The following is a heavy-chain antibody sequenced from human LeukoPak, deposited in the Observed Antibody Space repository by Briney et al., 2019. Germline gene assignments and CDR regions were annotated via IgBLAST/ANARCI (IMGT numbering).Heavy chain of an antibody. D-gene: IGHD3-3*01. CDR2: IWYDGSNK. CDR1: GFTFSSYG. J-gene: IGHJ4*02. CDR3: ARGGGNIYDLAFDY. V-gene: IGHV3-33*01. Sequence: GRSLRLSCAASGFTFSSYGMHWVRQAPGKGLEWVAVIWYDGSNKYYADSVKGRFTISRDNSKNTLYLQMNSLRVEDTAVYFCARGGGNIYDLAFDYWGQGTLVTVSS.